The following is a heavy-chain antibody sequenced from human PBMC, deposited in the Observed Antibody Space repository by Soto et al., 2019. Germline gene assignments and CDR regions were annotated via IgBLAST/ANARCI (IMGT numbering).Heavy chain of an antibody. V-gene: IGHV3-7*04. CDR3: AREGV. Sequence: PGGSLRLSCAASGFTFSSYCMNWVRQAPGKGLEWVATIKRDGSEIYYVDSVKGRFTISRDNAKNSLYLQMNSLRAEDTAIYYCAREGVWGQGTTVTVSS. CDR2: IKRDGSEI. J-gene: IGHJ6*02. CDR1: GFTFSSYC.